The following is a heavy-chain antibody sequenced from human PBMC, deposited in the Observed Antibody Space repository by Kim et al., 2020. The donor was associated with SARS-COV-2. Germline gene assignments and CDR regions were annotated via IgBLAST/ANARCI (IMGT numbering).Heavy chain of an antibody. CDR3: ARGWFGQVGDY. V-gene: IGHV3-21*01. CDR2: I. Sequence: IYYADSVEGRFTISRDNARNSVYLHMNSLRVDDTAIYYCARGWFGQVGDYWGQGARVTV. J-gene: IGHJ4*02. D-gene: IGHD3-10*01.